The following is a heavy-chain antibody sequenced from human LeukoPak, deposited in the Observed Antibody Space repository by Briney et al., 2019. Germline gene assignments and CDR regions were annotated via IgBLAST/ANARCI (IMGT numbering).Heavy chain of an antibody. CDR3: AKAVTFGGVIVIRLYYFDY. V-gene: IGHV3-23*01. CDR1: GYTFSGYA. D-gene: IGHD3-16*02. J-gene: IGHJ4*02. Sequence: GGSLRLSCAASGYTFSGYAMSWVRQAPGKGLEWVSAISGSGGSTYYADSVKGRFTISRDNSKNTLYLQMNSLRAEDTAVYYCAKAVTFGGVIVIRLYYFDYWGQGTPVTVSS. CDR2: ISGSGGST.